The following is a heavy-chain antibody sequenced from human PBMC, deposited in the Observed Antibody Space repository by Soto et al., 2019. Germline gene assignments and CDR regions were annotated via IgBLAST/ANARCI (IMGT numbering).Heavy chain of an antibody. V-gene: IGHV3-7*01. CDR2: IKQEGSEK. CDR1: GFTFSSYW. D-gene: IGHD6-13*01. J-gene: IGHJ4*02. Sequence: EVQLVESGGGLVQPGGSLRLSCAASGFTFSSYWMSWVRQAPGKGLEWVANIKQEGSEKYYVDSVKGRFTISRDNAKTSLYLPMNSLRAEDAAVYYCARGGQQLVLKVDYWGQGTLVTVSS. CDR3: ARGGQQLVLKVDY.